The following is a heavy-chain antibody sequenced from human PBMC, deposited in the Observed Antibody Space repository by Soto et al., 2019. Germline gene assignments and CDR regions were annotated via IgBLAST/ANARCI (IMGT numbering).Heavy chain of an antibody. CDR1: GGPISSSSYY. CDR3: ARGYCSSTICYIWDNWFDP. CDR2: IYYSGRT. D-gene: IGHD2-2*02. Sequence: PSETLSLTCTVSGGPISSSSYYWSWIRQPPGKGLEWIGYIYYSGRTNYNPSLKSRVTISVDTSKNQFSLKLSSVTAADTAVYYCARGYCSSTICYIWDNWFDPWGQGTLVTVSS. V-gene: IGHV4-61*01. J-gene: IGHJ5*02.